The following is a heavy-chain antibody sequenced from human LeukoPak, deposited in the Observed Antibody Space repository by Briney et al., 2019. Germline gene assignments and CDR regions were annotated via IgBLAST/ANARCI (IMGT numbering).Heavy chain of an antibody. Sequence: GASVKVSCTASGGTFSSYAISWVRQAPGQGLEWMGGIIPIFGTANYAQKFQGRVTITTDESTSTAYMELSSLGSEDTAVYYCASSSLLVGRYYYYYYYMDVWGKGTTVTVSS. CDR2: IIPIFGTA. CDR1: GGTFSSYA. D-gene: IGHD2-2*01. J-gene: IGHJ6*03. CDR3: ASSSLLVGRYYYYYYYMDV. V-gene: IGHV1-69*05.